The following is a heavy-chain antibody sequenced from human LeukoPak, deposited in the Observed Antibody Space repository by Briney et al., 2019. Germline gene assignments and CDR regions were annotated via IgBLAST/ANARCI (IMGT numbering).Heavy chain of an antibody. CDR2: IKSKTDGGTT. J-gene: IGHJ4*02. D-gene: IGHD3-10*01. CDR3: AKRASGSGTSLYYFDY. CDR1: GFTFNNAW. V-gene: IGHV3-15*01. Sequence: PGGSLRLSCAASGFTFNNAWMSWVRQAPGKGLEWVGRIKSKTDGGTTDYAAPVKGRFTISRDDSKNTLYLQMNSLRAEDTAVYYCAKRASGSGTSLYYFDYWGQGTLVTVSS.